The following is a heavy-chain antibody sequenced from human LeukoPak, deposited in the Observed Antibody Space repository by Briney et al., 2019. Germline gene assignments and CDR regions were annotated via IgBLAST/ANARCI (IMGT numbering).Heavy chain of an antibody. CDR2: IYYSGST. V-gene: IGHV4-59*08. Sequence: SETLSLTGTVSGGSISSYYWSWIRQPPGKGLEWIGYIYYSGSTNYNPSLKSRVTISVDTSKNQFSLKLSSVTAADTAVYYCARLGSSSLDIWGQGTMVTVSS. CDR3: ARLGSSSLDI. CDR1: GGSISSYY. J-gene: IGHJ3*02. D-gene: IGHD6-13*01.